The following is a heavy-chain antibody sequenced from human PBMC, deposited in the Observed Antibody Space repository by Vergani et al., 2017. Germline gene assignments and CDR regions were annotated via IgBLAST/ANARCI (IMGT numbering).Heavy chain of an antibody. D-gene: IGHD2-15*01. Sequence: LLQESGPGLVKPSETLSLTCIVSGDSVISTDYHWGWIRQPPGKGLEWIGSMDYSGSTSYNPSLESRISISFETPKNQFSLRLTSVTAADTAVYYCASKRGACRAAYCHSYDFWGPGTLVGVSS. CDR3: ASKRGACRAAYCHSYDF. J-gene: IGHJ4*02. V-gene: IGHV4-39*01. CDR2: MDYSGST. CDR1: GDSVISTDYH.